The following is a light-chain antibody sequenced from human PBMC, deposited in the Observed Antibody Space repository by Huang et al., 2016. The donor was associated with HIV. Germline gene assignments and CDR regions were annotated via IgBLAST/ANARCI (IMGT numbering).Light chain of an antibody. V-gene: IGKV3-15*01. CDR3: HQYNNWPPWT. J-gene: IGKJ1*01. Sequence: EMVMTQSPATLSVSPGERATLSCRASQSVSSNLAWYQQKPGQAPRLLIYGASTRATGIPARFSGRGSGTEFALTISSLQSEDFAVYYCHQYNNWPPWTFGQGTKVEIK. CDR2: GAS. CDR1: QSVSSN.